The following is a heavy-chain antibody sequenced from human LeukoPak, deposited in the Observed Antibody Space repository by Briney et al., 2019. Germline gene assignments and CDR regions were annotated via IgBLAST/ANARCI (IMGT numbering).Heavy chain of an antibody. CDR1: GFTFSTYW. J-gene: IGHJ6*02. CDR3: GRSMDV. CDR2: IKEDGSEK. Sequence: PGGSLRLSCAVSGFTFSTYWMHWVRQAPGKGLEWVANIKEDGSEKYYVDSVKGRFTISRDNAKNSLYLQMDSLRAEDTAVYYCGRSMDVWGQGTTVTVSS. V-gene: IGHV3-7*01.